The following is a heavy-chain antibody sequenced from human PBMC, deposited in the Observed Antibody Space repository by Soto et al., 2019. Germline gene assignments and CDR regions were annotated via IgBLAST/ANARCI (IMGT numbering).Heavy chain of an antibody. J-gene: IGHJ1*01. CDR3: ARGWTNYGDYPSFQH. D-gene: IGHD4-17*01. CDR2: IYYSGST. CDR1: GGSISSGDYY. V-gene: IGHV4-30-4*01. Sequence: SETLSLTCTVSGGSISSGDYYWSWIRQPPGKGLEWIGYIYYSGSTYYNPSLKSRVTISVDTSKNQFSLKLSSVTAADTAVYYCARGWTNYGDYPSFQHWGQGTLVTVSS.